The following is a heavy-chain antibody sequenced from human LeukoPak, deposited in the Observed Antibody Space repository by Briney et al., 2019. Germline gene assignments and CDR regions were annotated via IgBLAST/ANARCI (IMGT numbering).Heavy chain of an antibody. Sequence: GGSLRLSCAASGFTFSSYARSWVRQAPGKGLEWVSAISGSGGSTYYADSVKGRFTISRDNSKNTLYLQMNSLRAEDTAVYYCAKATMIVVVMAFDYRGQGTLVTVSS. CDR2: ISGSGGST. V-gene: IGHV3-23*01. CDR1: GFTFSSYA. J-gene: IGHJ4*02. D-gene: IGHD3-22*01. CDR3: AKATMIVVVMAFDY.